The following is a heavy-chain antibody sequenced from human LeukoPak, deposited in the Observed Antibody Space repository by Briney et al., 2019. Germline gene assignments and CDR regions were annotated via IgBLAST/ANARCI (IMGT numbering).Heavy chain of an antibody. D-gene: IGHD2-2*01. CDR3: ARGLLGPAAHPNWFDP. J-gene: IGHJ5*02. Sequence: SETLSLTCTVSGVSIISGTYYWSWIRQPPGKGLEWIGYIHYSGSTNYNPSLKSRVTISVDTSKNQFSLKLSSVTAADTAVYYCARGLLGPAAHPNWFDPWGQGTLVTVSS. CDR1: GVSIISGTYY. CDR2: IHYSGST. V-gene: IGHV4-61*01.